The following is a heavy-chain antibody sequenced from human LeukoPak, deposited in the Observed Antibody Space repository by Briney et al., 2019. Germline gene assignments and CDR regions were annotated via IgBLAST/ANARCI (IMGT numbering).Heavy chain of an antibody. Sequence: GGSLRLSCAASGFTFSDRYMDWVRRAPGKGLEWVGRTRNKANSYTTEYAASVKGRFTISRDDSKNSLYLQMNSLKTEDTAVYYCAREPITGTTYYYGMDVWGQGTTVTVSS. CDR3: AREPITGTTYYYGMDV. V-gene: IGHV3-72*01. CDR2: TRNKANSYTT. CDR1: GFTFSDRY. D-gene: IGHD1-20*01. J-gene: IGHJ6*02.